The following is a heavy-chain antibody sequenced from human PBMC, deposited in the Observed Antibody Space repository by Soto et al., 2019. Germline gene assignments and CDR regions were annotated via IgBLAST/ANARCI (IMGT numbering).Heavy chain of an antibody. V-gene: IGHV4-61*05. CDR2: IYYSGST. J-gene: IGHJ6*02. D-gene: IGHD3-22*01. CDR3: ARMAYYYDSSGYYPSYGMDV. CDR1: GGSISSSSYS. Sequence: SETLSLTCSVSGGSISSSSYSWGWSRQPPGKGLEWIGYIYYSGSTNYNPSLKSRVTISVDTSKNQFSLKLSSVTAADTAVYYCARMAYYYDSSGYYPSYGMDVWGQGTTVTVSS.